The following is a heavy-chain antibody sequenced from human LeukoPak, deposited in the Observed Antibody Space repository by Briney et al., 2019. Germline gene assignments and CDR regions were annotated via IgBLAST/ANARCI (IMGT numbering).Heavy chain of an antibody. D-gene: IGHD5-12*01. CDR3: ARSGIVATIGEDYYYYGMDV. V-gene: IGHV1-69*13. CDR1: GGTFSSYA. CDR2: IIPIFGTA. Sequence: SVKVSCKASGGTFSSYAISWVRQAPGLGLEWMGGIIPIFGTANYAQKFQGRVTITADESTSTAYMELSSLRSEDTAVYYCARSGIVATIGEDYYYYGMDVWGKGTTVTVSS. J-gene: IGHJ6*04.